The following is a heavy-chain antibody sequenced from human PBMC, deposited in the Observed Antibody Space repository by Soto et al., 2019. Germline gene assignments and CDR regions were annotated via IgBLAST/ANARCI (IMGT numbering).Heavy chain of an antibody. V-gene: IGHV4-59*01. CDR1: GGSISSYY. CDR3: ARDFSGSYPFDY. CDR2: IYYSGST. D-gene: IGHD1-26*01. J-gene: IGHJ4*02. Sequence: SETLSLTCTVSGGSISSYYWSWIRQPPGKGLEWIGYIYYSGSTNYNPSLKSRVTISVDTSKNQFSLKLSSVTAADTAVYYCARDFSGSYPFDYWGQGTLVT.